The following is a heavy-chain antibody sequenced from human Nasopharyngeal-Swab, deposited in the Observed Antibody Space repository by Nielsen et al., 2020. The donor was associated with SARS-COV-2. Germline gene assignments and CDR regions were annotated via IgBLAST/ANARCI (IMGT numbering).Heavy chain of an antibody. V-gene: IGHV3-48*03. CDR2: ISSSGSTI. J-gene: IGHJ4*02. D-gene: IGHD1-26*01. CDR1: GFTISSYE. Sequence: GESLKISCAASGFTISSYEMNWVRQAPGKGLEWVSYISSSGSTIYYGDSVKGRFTISRDNAKKSLYLQMNSLRAEDTAVYYCARGRARIVGATDFDYWGQGTLVTVSS. CDR3: ARGRARIVGATDFDY.